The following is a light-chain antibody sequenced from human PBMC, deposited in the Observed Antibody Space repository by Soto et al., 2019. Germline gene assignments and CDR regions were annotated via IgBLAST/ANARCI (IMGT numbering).Light chain of an antibody. CDR1: NSDVGGYNY. V-gene: IGLV2-14*01. CDR2: EVS. Sequence: QSALTQPASVSGSPGQSITISCTGTNSDVGGYNYVSWYQEHPGKAPKLIIYEVSHRPSGVSNRFSGSKSGNTASLTISGLQADDEADYYCSSFTSTSPYVFGTGTKVTVL. J-gene: IGLJ1*01. CDR3: SSFTSTSPYV.